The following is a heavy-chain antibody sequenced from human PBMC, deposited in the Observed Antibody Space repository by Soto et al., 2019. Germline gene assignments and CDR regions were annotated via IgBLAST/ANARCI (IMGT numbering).Heavy chain of an antibody. J-gene: IGHJ4*02. D-gene: IGHD2-2*01. Sequence: EVQLLESGGDLVQPGGSLRLSCAASGFTFSSYAMSWVRQAPGKGLEWVSAISGSGDSTYYADSVKGRFTISRDNSKNTLYLQMSSLRADDTAVYYCAKDQVKWVLSAALGGYWGQGTLVTVSS. CDR3: AKDQVKWVLSAALGGY. CDR1: GFTFSSYA. V-gene: IGHV3-23*01. CDR2: ISGSGDST.